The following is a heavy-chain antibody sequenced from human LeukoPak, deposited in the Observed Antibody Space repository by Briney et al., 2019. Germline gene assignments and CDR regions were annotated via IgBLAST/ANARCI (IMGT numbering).Heavy chain of an antibody. V-gene: IGHV4-31*03. CDR2: IHYSGST. CDR3: ARSRIQLWNSPFDY. CDR1: GGSISSGGYY. Sequence: PSQTLSLTCTVSGGSISSGGYYWSWIRQHPGKGLEWIGYIHYSGSTYYNPSLKSRVTISVDTSRDQFSLKLNSVTAADTAVYYCARSRIQLWNSPFDYWGQGTLVTVSS. D-gene: IGHD5-18*01. J-gene: IGHJ4*02.